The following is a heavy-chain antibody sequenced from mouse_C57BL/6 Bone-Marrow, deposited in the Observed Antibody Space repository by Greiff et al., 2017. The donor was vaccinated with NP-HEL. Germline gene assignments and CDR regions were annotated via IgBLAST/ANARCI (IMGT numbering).Heavy chain of an antibody. V-gene: IGHV1-64*01. CDR1: GYTFTSYW. CDR2: IHPNSGST. J-gene: IGHJ1*03. CDR3: ARKLPRLPWYFDV. Sequence: QVQLQQPGAELVKPGASVKLSCKASGYTFTSYWMHWVKQRPGQGLEWIGMIHPNSGSTNYNEKFKSKATLTVDKSSSTAYMQLSSLTSEDSAVYYCARKLPRLPWYFDVWGTGTTVTVSS.